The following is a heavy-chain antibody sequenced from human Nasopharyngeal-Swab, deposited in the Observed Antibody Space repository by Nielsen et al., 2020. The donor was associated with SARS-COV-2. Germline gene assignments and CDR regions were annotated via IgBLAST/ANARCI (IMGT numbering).Heavy chain of an antibody. CDR3: ARDLRYYCGGDCYSWAFDY. J-gene: IGHJ4*02. V-gene: IGHV1-18*01. Sequence: WVRHAPGQGLEWMGWISAYNGNTKYAQKLQGRVTMTTDTSTSTAYMELRSLRSDDTAVYYCARDLRYYCGGDCYSWAFDYWGQGTLVTVSS. CDR2: ISAYNGNT. D-gene: IGHD2-21*01.